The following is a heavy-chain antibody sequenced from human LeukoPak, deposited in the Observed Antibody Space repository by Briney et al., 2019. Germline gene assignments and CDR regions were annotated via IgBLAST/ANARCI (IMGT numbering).Heavy chain of an antibody. J-gene: IGHJ4*02. D-gene: IGHD3-22*01. V-gene: IGHV4-38-2*02. Sequence: SETLSLTCTVSGYSISSGHYWGWIRQPPGKGLEWIGSISPSGSTYYNPSLKSRVIISVDTSKKQFSLKLNSVTAADTAVYYCARGTSMIVVASFDYWGQGTLVTVFS. CDR1: GYSISSGHY. CDR2: ISPSGST. CDR3: ARGTSMIVVASFDY.